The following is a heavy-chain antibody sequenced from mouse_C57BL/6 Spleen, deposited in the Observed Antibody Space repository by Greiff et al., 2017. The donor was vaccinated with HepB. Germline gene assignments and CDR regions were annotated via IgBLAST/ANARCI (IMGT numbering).Heavy chain of an antibody. CDR3: ARSAGSSLFDY. D-gene: IGHD1-1*01. J-gene: IGHJ2*01. CDR1: GYAFSSYW. Sequence: QVQLKESGAELVKPGASVKISCKASGYAFSSYWMNWVKQRPGKGLEWIGQIYPGDGDTNYNGKVKGKATLTADKSSSTAYMQLSSLTSEDSAVYFCARSAGSSLFDYWGQGTTLTVSS. V-gene: IGHV1-80*01. CDR2: IYPGDGDT.